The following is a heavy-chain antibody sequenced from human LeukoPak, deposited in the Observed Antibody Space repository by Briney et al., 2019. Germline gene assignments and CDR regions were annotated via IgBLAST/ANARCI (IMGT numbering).Heavy chain of an antibody. D-gene: IGHD5-12*01. CDR2: IYYSGST. CDR3: SRGASGYDYHWFDP. J-gene: IGHJ5*02. Sequence: SETLSLTCTVSGGSISSYYWSWIRQPPGKGLEWIGYIYYSGSTNYNPALKSRVTISVDTSKNQFSLKLSSVTAADTAVYYCSRGASGYDYHWFDPWGQGTLVTVSS. V-gene: IGHV4-59*01. CDR1: GGSISSYY.